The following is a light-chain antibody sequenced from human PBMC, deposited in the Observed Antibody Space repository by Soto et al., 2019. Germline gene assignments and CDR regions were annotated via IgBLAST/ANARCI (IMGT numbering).Light chain of an antibody. CDR1: QSISRW. CDR2: DAS. J-gene: IGKJ1*01. V-gene: IGKV1-5*01. CDR3: QQYNTPWT. Sequence: DIQMTQSPSTLSASVGDRVTITCRASQSISRWLAWYQQKTGKAPNLLLYDASTLHSGVPSRFSGSGSGTEFTLTITILQPDDFATYFCQQYNTPWTFGQGTNVEIK.